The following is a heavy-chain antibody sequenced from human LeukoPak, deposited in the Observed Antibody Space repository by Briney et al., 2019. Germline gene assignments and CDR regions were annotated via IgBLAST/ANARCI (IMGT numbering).Heavy chain of an antibody. D-gene: IGHD3-22*01. CDR1: GGSINSYY. V-gene: IGHV4-59*08. CDR3: ARPDSSGYYSGDAFDI. Sequence: PSETLSLTCTVPGGSINSYYWSWIRQPPGKGLEWIGYFYYSGSTNYNPSLKSRVTLSVDTSKNQFSLKLSSVTAADTAVYYCARPDSSGYYSGDAFDIWGQGTMVTVSS. CDR2: FYYSGST. J-gene: IGHJ3*02.